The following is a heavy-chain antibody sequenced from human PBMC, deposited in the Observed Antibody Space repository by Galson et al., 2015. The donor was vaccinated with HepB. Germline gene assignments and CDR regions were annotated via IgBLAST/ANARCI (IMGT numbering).Heavy chain of an antibody. D-gene: IGHD3-3*01. Sequence: SLRLSCAAYGVTFSSNSMNWVRQAPGKGLEWVSYISSSSSTIYYADSVEGRFTISRDDARNSLYLQMNSLRDEDTAVYYCARLDFWSGRQEDYWGQGTLVTVSS. CDR1: GVTFSSNS. V-gene: IGHV3-48*02. CDR3: ARLDFWSGRQEDY. CDR2: ISSSSSTI. J-gene: IGHJ4*02.